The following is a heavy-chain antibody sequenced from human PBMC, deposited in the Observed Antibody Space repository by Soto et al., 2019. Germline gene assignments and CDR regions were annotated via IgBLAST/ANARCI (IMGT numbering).Heavy chain of an antibody. J-gene: IGHJ5*02. V-gene: IGHV1-69*13. Sequence: SVKVSCKASGGTFSSYAISWVRQAPGQGLEWMGGIIPIFGTANYAQKFQGRVTITADESTSTAYMELSSLRSEDTAVYYCARDVVSRNNWFDPWGQGTLVTVSS. CDR3: ARDVVSRNNWFDP. CDR2: IIPIFGTA. D-gene: IGHD2-2*01. CDR1: GGTFSSYA.